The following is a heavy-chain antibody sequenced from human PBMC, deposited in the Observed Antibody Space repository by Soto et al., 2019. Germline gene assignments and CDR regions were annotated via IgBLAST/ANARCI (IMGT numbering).Heavy chain of an antibody. CDR2: ISGSDGKT. J-gene: IGHJ4*02. Sequence: PGVSLRLSCAASGFSFSSYAMSWVRQAPGKGLEWVSTISGSDGKTYYADSVKGRFSISRDTSKNTLYLQMNSLRADDTAVYYCARWSYLDYWGQGTRVTVSS. CDR1: GFSFSSYA. D-gene: IGHD3-3*01. CDR3: ARWSYLDY. V-gene: IGHV3-23*01.